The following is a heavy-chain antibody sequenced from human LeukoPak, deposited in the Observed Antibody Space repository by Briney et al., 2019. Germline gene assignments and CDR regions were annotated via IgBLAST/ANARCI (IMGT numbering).Heavy chain of an antibody. Sequence: GGSLRLSCAASGFTFSSYGMHWVRQAPGKGLEWVAVISYDGSNQYYADSVKGRFTISRDNSKNTLYLQMNNLRAEDTALYYCAKNQGQWLVPVDYWGQGTLVTVSS. CDR1: GFTFSSYG. CDR3: AKNQGQWLVPVDY. J-gene: IGHJ4*02. D-gene: IGHD6-19*01. CDR2: ISYDGSNQ. V-gene: IGHV3-30*18.